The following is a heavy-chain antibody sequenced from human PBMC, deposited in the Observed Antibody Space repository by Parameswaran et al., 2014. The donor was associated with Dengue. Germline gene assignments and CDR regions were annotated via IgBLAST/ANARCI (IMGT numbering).Heavy chain of an antibody. CDR2: IKSKTDGGTT. D-gene: IGHD4-17*01. CDR3: TTADYGDYARYFDY. V-gene: IGHV3-15*01. J-gene: IGHJ4*02. Sequence: VRQMPGKGLEWVGRIKSKTDGGTTDYAAPVKGRVTISRDDSENTLYLQMNSLKTEDTAVYYCTTADYGDYARYFDYWGQGTLVTVSS.